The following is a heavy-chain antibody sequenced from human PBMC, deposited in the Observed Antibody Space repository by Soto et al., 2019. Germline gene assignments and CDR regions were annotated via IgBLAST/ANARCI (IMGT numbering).Heavy chain of an antibody. D-gene: IGHD4-17*01. Sequence: ASVKVSCQASGYTFTGYYMHWVRQAPGQGLEWMGWINPNSGGTNYAQKFQGWVTMTRDTSISTAYMELSRLRSVDTAVYYCARGPTVEQYYYYGMDVWGQGTTVTVSS. CDR1: GYTFTGYY. J-gene: IGHJ6*02. CDR3: ARGPTVEQYYYYGMDV. CDR2: INPNSGGT. V-gene: IGHV1-2*04.